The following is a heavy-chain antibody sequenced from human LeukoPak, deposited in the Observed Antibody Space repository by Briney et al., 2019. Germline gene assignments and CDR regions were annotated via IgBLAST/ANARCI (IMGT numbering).Heavy chain of an antibody. CDR3: ARDSSHYLGSSDY. CDR1: GFTFSTCP. J-gene: IGHJ4*02. CDR2: ISETGDVT. Sequence: GGSLRLSCAASGFTFSTCPIHWVRQAPGKGLEWVSVISETGDVTHYADSMKGRFTISRDNIKNTLNLQMNSLRAEDTAIYYCARDSSHYLGSSDYWGQGTLVTVSS. D-gene: IGHD6-6*01. V-gene: IGHV3-23*01.